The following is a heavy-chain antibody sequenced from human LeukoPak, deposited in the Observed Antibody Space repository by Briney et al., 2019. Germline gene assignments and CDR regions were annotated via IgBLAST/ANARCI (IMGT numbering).Heavy chain of an antibody. V-gene: IGHV4-31*03. CDR3: SRGLASRKLGY. Sequence: SETLSLTCTVWGASFSSDDQYGNCIRQSPGKGLEWIGSIHPSGMVYSNPSLESRYTMSTDTSKNQFSLNLNSVTAADTAVYFCSRGLASRKLGYWGQGILVTVSS. J-gene: IGHJ4*02. CDR1: GASFSSDDQY. D-gene: IGHD6-19*01. CDR2: IHPSGMV.